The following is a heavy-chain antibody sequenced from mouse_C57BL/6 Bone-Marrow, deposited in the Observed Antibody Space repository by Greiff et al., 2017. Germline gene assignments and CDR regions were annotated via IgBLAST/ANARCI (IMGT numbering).Heavy chain of an antibody. V-gene: IGHV7-3*01. Sequence: DVTLVESGGGLVQPGGSLSLFCAVSGFFFSDYYMSWVRLPPGKALERLGFTRNKANGYTTEYSASVKGRFTISRDNSQSILYLQMNALRAEDSATYYCARYDYVLYYAMDYWDQGTSVTVSS. CDR1: GFFFSDYY. CDR2: TRNKANGYTT. CDR3: ARYDYVLYYAMDY. J-gene: IGHJ4*01. D-gene: IGHD1-1*01.